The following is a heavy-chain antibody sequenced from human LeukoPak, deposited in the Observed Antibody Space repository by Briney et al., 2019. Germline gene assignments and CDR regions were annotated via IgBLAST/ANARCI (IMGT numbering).Heavy chain of an antibody. D-gene: IGHD3-22*01. J-gene: IGHJ3*02. CDR2: ISAYNGNT. V-gene: IGHV1-18*01. Sequence: ASVKVSCKASGYTFTSYGISWVRQAPGQGLEWMGWISAYNGNTNYAQKLQGRVTMTTDTSTSTAYMELRSLRSEDTAVYYCARGRTDPITMIVPDAFDIWGQGTMVTVSS. CDR3: ARGRTDPITMIVPDAFDI. CDR1: GYTFTSYG.